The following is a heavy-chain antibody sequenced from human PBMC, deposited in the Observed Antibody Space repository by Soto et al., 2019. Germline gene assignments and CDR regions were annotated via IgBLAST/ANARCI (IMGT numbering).Heavy chain of an antibody. CDR3: ARDTGLRRSWYSGSYLDY. V-gene: IGHV3-33*01. J-gene: IGHJ4*02. CDR2: IWYDGSNK. D-gene: IGHD1-26*01. Sequence: HPGGSLRPSCVASGFTFSSYGMHWVRQAPGKGLEWVAVIWYDGSNKYYADSVKGRFTISRDNSKNTLYLQMNSLRAEDTAVYYCARDTGLRRSWYSGSYLDYWGQGTLVTVSS. CDR1: GFTFSSYG.